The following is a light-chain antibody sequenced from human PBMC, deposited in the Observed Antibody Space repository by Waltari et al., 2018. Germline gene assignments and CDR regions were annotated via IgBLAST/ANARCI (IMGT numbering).Light chain of an antibody. J-gene: IGKJ1*01. Sequence: SLVQTDGNTYLHWFKQRPGQSPRRLIYMVSQRDSGVPDRFSGSGSGTDFTLKISRVEAEDVAIYYCMQSTHWPPWTFGQGTKVESK. CDR1: SLVQTDGNTY. CDR2: MVS. CDR3: MQSTHWPPWT. V-gene: IGKV2-30*02.